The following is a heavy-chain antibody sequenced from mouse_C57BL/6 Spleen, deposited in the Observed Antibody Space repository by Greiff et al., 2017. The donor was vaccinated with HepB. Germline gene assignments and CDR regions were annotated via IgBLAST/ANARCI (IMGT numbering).Heavy chain of an antibody. CDR3: AEYYGSSPWFAY. Sequence: VQLQQPGAELVKPGASVKLSCKASGYTFTSYWMHWVKQRPGQGLEWIGMIHPNSGSTNYNEKFKSKATLTVDKSSSTAYMQLSSLTSEDSAVYYCAEYYGSSPWFAYWGQGTLVTVSA. V-gene: IGHV1-64*01. J-gene: IGHJ3*01. D-gene: IGHD1-1*01. CDR2: IHPNSGST. CDR1: GYTFTSYW.